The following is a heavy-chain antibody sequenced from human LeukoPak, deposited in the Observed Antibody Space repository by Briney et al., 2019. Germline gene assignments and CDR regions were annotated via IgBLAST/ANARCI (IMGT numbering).Heavy chain of an antibody. Sequence: PSQTLSLTCTVSGGSISSGGYYWSWIRQHPGKGLEWIGYIYYSGSTYYNPFLKSRVTISVDTSKNQFSLKLSSVTAADTAVYYCARGALLLGVRYWGQGTLVTVSS. V-gene: IGHV4-31*03. CDR2: IYYSGST. CDR1: GGSISSGGYY. D-gene: IGHD3-22*01. CDR3: ARGALLLGVRY. J-gene: IGHJ4*02.